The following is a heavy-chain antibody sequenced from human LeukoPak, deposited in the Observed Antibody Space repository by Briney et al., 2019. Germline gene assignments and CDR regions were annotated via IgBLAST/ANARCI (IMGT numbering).Heavy chain of an antibody. D-gene: IGHD6-13*01. Sequence: ASVKVSCKASGYTFTGYYMHWVRQAPGQGLEWMEWINPNSGGTNYAQKFQGRVTMTRDTSISTAYMELSRLRSDDTAVYYCARVGSSWLRKYYFDYWGQGTLVTVSS. V-gene: IGHV1-2*02. J-gene: IGHJ4*02. CDR2: INPNSGGT. CDR1: GYTFTGYY. CDR3: ARVGSSWLRKYYFDY.